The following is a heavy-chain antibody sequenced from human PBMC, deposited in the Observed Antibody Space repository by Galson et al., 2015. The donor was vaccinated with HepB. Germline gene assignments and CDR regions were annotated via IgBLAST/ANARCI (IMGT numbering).Heavy chain of an antibody. CDR2: IYSGGST. V-gene: IGHV3-66*01. Sequence: GLEWVSVIYSGGSTYYADSVKGRFTISRDNSKNTLYLQMNSLRAEDTAVYYCARAILSLRIAVAGPVYGMDVWGQGTTVTVSS. CDR3: ARAILSLRIAVAGPVYGMDV. D-gene: IGHD6-19*01. J-gene: IGHJ6*02.